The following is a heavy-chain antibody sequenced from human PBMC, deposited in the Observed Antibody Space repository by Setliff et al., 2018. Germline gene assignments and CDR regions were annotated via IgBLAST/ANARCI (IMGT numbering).Heavy chain of an antibody. Sequence: PGGSLRLSCAASGFTFSAYGMYWVRQAPGKGLEWVAFIRFDGGNKYYADSVKGRFTISRDNSKNTLYLQMNSLRAEDTAVYYCAKYTRVVTTTCFDYWGQGTLVTVSS. D-gene: IGHD4-4*01. CDR3: AKYTRVVTTTCFDY. J-gene: IGHJ4*02. CDR2: IRFDGGNK. V-gene: IGHV3-30*02. CDR1: GFTFSAYG.